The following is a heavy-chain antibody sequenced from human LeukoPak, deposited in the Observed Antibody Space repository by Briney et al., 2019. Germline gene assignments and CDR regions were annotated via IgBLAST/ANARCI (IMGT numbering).Heavy chain of an antibody. V-gene: IGHV1-46*01. D-gene: IGHD3-22*01. J-gene: IGHJ4*02. CDR2: INPSGGST. Sequence: GASVKVSYKASGYTFTSYYMHWVRQAPGQGLEWMGIINPSGGSTSYAQKFQGRVTMTRDTSTSTVYMELSSLRSEDTAVYYCARGALHYYDSSGNEFDYWGQGTLVTVSS. CDR1: GYTFTSYY. CDR3: ARGALHYYDSSGNEFDY.